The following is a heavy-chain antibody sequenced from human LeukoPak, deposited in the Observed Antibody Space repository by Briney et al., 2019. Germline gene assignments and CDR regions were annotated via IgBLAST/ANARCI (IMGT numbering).Heavy chain of an antibody. V-gene: IGHV4-31*03. D-gene: IGHD2-2*01. Sequence: SQTLSLTCTVSGGSFSGVGYYWSWIRQHPGKGLEWIGHMYYSGSTYYKPSLKSRVTISVDTSKKHFSLRLNSVTAADAAVYYCARGVGSSTSCHFDYWGQGIVVTVSS. CDR2: MYYSGST. CDR1: GGSFSGVGYY. CDR3: ARGVGSSTSCHFDY. J-gene: IGHJ4*02.